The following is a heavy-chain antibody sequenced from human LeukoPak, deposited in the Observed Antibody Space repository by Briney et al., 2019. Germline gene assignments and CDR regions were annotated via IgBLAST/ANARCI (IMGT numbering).Heavy chain of an antibody. CDR3: ARNEDYFDY. CDR2: IWYDGSNK. Sequence: PGRSLRLSCAASGFTFSSYGMHCVRQAPGKGLEWVAVIWYDGSNKYYADSVKGRFTISRDNSKNTLYLQMNSLRAEDTAVYYCARNEDYFDYWGQGTLVTVFS. CDR1: GFTFSSYG. J-gene: IGHJ4*02. V-gene: IGHV3-33*01.